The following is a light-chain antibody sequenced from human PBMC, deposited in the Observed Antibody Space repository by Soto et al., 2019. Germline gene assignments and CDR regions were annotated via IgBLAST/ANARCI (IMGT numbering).Light chain of an antibody. Sequence: PGVRATLSCRASQSVSSYLAWYQQKPGQAPRLLIHDASNRATGIPARFSGSGSGTGFTLTISSLQPDDFATYYCQHYNSYSEAFGQGTKVDI. V-gene: IGKV3-11*01. CDR3: QHYNSYSEA. J-gene: IGKJ1*01. CDR1: QSVSSY. CDR2: DAS.